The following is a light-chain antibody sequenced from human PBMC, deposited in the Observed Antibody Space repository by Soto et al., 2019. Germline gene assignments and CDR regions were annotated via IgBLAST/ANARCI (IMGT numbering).Light chain of an antibody. J-gene: IGLJ1*01. V-gene: IGLV2-8*01. Sequence: QSALTQPPSASGSPGQSATFSCTGTRNDIGAYAFVSCYQHHPGKAPKLIIYEVVQRPSGVPDRFSGSKSGNTASLTVSGLQAADEADYYCKSYAGSSTYVFGSGTKVTVL. CDR2: EVV. CDR1: RNDIGAYAF. CDR3: KSYAGSSTYV.